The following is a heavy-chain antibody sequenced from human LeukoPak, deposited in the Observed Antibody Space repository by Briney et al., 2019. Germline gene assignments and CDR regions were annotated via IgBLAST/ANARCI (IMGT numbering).Heavy chain of an antibody. CDR3: ARETTGTGLDY. J-gene: IGHJ4*02. V-gene: IGHV1-69*04. CDR2: IIPILGIA. CDR1: GGTFSSYA. Sequence: SVKVSCKASGGTFSSYAISWVRQAPGQGLEWMGRIIPILGIANYAQKFQGRVTITADKSTSTAYMELSSLRSEDTAVYYCARETTGTGLDYWGQGTLVTVSS. D-gene: IGHD1-1*01.